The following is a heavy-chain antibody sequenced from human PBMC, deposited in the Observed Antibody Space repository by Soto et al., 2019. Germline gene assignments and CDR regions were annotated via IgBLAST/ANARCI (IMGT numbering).Heavy chain of an antibody. CDR3: ARDLVRDIVVVPAAFGYLDY. J-gene: IGHJ4*02. D-gene: IGHD2-2*01. CDR2: IKQDGSEK. V-gene: IGHV3-7*01. CDR1: GFTFSSYW. Sequence: GGSLRLSCAASGFTFSSYWMSWVRQAPGKGLEWVANIKQDGSEKYYVDSVKGRFTISRDNAKNSLYLQMNSLRAEDTAVYYCARDLVRDIVVVPAAFGYLDYWGQGTLVTVSS.